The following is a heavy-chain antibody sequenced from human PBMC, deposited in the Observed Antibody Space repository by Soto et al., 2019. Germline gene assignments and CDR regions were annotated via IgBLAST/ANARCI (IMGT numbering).Heavy chain of an antibody. J-gene: IGHJ4*02. CDR3: ARDDCSGGSCYSLYY. CDR2: MNPNSGNT. CDR1: GYTFTSYD. Sequence: ASVKVSCKASGYTFTSYDINWVRQATGQGLEWMGWMNPNSGNTGYPQKFQGRVTITRDTSASTAYMELSSLRSEDTAVYYCARDDCSGGSCYSLYYWGQGTLVTVSS. V-gene: IGHV1-8*01. D-gene: IGHD2-15*01.